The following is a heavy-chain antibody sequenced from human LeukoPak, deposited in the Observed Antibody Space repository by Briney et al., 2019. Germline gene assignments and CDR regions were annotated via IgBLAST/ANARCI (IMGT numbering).Heavy chain of an antibody. D-gene: IGHD6-13*01. CDR2: MCYSGST. V-gene: IGHV4-59*01. Sequence: SETLSLTCTVSGASISSYYWSWIRQPPGKGLEWIGEMCYSGSTLYNPTLQSRVTISVDTSKNQFSLKLTSVTAADTAVYYCASGPYPAAGTDHQFDYWGQGTLVTVPS. CDR1: GASISSYY. CDR3: ASGPYPAAGTDHQFDY. J-gene: IGHJ4*02.